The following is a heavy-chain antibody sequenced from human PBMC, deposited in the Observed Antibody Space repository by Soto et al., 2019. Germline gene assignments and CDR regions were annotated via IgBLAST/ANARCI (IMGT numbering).Heavy chain of an antibody. CDR2: ISGSGGST. Sequence: PGGSLRLSCAASGFTFSSYAMSWVRQAPGKGLEWVSAISGSGGSTYYADSVKGRFTISRDNSKNTLYLQMNSLRAEDTAVYYCAKIRVLMIVPGYDYWGQGTLVTVSS. V-gene: IGHV3-23*01. CDR1: GFTFSSYA. CDR3: AKIRVLMIVPGYDY. D-gene: IGHD3-22*01. J-gene: IGHJ4*02.